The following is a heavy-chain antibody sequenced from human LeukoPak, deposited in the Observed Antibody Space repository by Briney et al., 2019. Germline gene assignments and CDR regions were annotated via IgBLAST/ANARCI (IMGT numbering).Heavy chain of an antibody. Sequence: SETLSLTCTVSGGSIRSNYWSWIRQPPGKGLEWIGYIYYSGSTDYNPSLKSRVTISVDTSRNQFSLRLSSVTAADTAVYYCARVTGYMIEDFFDYWGQGTLVTVSS. J-gene: IGHJ4*02. D-gene: IGHD3-22*01. CDR2: IYYSGST. CDR1: GGSIRSNY. V-gene: IGHV4-59*01. CDR3: ARVTGYMIEDFFDY.